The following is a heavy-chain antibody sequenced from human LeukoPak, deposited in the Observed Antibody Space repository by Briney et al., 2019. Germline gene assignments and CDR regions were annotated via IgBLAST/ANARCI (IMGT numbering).Heavy chain of an antibody. Sequence: PGGSLRLSCAASGFTVSSNYMSWVRQAPGKGLEWVSVIYSGGGTYYADSVKGRFTSPRDNSKNTLYLQMNSLRAEDTAVYYCATISRIGYCSSTSCLSFDYWGQGTLVTVSS. D-gene: IGHD2-2*01. CDR2: IYSGGGT. J-gene: IGHJ4*02. CDR1: GFTVSSNY. CDR3: ATISRIGYCSSTSCLSFDY. V-gene: IGHV3-66*02.